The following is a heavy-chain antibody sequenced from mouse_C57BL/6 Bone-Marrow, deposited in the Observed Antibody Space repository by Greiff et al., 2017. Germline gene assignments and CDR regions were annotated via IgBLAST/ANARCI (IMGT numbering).Heavy chain of an antibody. D-gene: IGHD1-1*01. CDR3: ARRDYYGSIYDAMDY. J-gene: IGHJ4*01. V-gene: IGHV1-61*01. CDR2: IYPSDSET. CDR1: GYTFTSYW. Sequence: VQLQQPGAELVRPGSSVKLSCKASGYTFTSYWMDWVQQRPGQGLEWIGNIYPSDSETHYNQKFKDKDTLTVDKSSSTAYMQLSSLTSEDSAVYYCARRDYYGSIYDAMDYWGQGTSVTVSS.